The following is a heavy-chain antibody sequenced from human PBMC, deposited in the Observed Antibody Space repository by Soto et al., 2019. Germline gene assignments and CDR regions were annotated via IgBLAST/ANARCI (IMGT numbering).Heavy chain of an antibody. CDR2: IYHSGSP. CDR1: GGSISSTNW. Sequence: PSEILSLTCAVSGGSISSTNWWTWVRQPPGKGLEWIGEIYHSGSPTYSPSLRGRATISVDKSNNQFSLKLSSVTAADTAVYYCARRWGATFDYWGQGTLVTVSS. V-gene: IGHV4-4*02. CDR3: ARRWGATFDY. D-gene: IGHD1-26*01. J-gene: IGHJ4*02.